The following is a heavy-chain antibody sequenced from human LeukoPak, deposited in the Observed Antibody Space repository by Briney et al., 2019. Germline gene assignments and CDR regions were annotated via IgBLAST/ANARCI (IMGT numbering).Heavy chain of an antibody. Sequence: GGPPRLSCTASGFSFSSYEMNWVRLAPGKGLERVSYISSSGGTIYYADSVKGRFTISRDNAKNSLFLQMNSLRAEDTAVYYCARVVNQLPYSWGQGALVTVSS. V-gene: IGHV3-48*03. CDR2: ISSSGGTI. CDR3: ARVVNQLPYS. CDR1: GFSFSSYE. J-gene: IGHJ4*02. D-gene: IGHD2-2*01.